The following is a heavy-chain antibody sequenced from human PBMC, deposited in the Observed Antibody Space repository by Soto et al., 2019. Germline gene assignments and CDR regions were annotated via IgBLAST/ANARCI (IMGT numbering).Heavy chain of an antibody. CDR3: VKDLSRIAAQFDY. Sequence: GGSLRLSCAASGFTFSSESMIWLRQAPGKGLEWISFISRTSNTIYYVGSVKGRFTTSRDNGKNTLYLQMSSLRAEDTAVYYCVKDLSRIAAQFDYWGQGTLVTVSS. CDR2: ISRTSNTI. J-gene: IGHJ4*02. V-gene: IGHV3-48*01. D-gene: IGHD6-13*01. CDR1: GFTFSSES.